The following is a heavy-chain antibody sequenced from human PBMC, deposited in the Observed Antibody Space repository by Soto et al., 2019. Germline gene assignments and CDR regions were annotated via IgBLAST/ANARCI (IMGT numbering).Heavy chain of an antibody. Sequence: PGGSQRLSCAACGFTFSRYAMSWVRQDPGKGLEWVSAISGSGGSTYYADSVKGRVTISRDKSKNTLYLQMNSLRAEDTAVYYCAQDRRYGYGGNPGYFVYCGQRPLVSVSS. CDR1: GFTFSRYA. D-gene: IGHD5-18*01. V-gene: IGHV3-23*01. J-gene: IGHJ4*02. CDR3: AQDRRYGYGGNPGYFVY. CDR2: ISGSGGST.